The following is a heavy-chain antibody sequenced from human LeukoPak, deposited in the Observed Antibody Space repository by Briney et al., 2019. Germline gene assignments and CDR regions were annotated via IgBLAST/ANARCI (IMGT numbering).Heavy chain of an antibody. CDR1: GFTFSTYW. CDR3: AKDMRDYDVFTGYFPFDY. J-gene: IGHJ4*02. Sequence: PGGSLRLSCAASGFTFSTYWMSWVRQAPGKGLECVSNIKHDGSEKYYVDSVKGRFTISRDNAKNSLYLQMNSLRAEDTALYYCAKDMRDYDVFTGYFPFDYWGRGTLVAVSS. CDR2: IKHDGSEK. V-gene: IGHV3-7*03. D-gene: IGHD3-9*01.